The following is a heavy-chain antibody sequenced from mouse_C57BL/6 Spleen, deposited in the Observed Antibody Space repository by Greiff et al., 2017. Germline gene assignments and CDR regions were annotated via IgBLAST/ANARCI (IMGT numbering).Heavy chain of an antibody. CDR2: IYPRSGNT. V-gene: IGHV1-81*01. CDR1: GYTFTSYG. D-gene: IGHD3-3*01. J-gene: IGHJ2*01. CDR3: ARSEGDAIDY. Sequence: VMLVESGAELARPGASVKLSCKASGYTFTSYGISWVKQRTGQGLEWIGEIYPRSGNTYYNEKFKGKATLTADKSSSTAYMELRSLTSEDSAVYFCARSEGDAIDYWGQGTTLTVSS.